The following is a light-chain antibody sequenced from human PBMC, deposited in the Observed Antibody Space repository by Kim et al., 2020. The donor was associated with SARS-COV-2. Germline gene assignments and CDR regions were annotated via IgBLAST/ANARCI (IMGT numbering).Light chain of an antibody. J-gene: IGKJ1*01. V-gene: IGKV1-5*03. CDR1: QSIDSW. CDR2: KAS. Sequence: SVGDRVTLACRASQSIDSWLAWYQQKPGKAPKLLFYKASSLESGVPSMFSGSGSGTEFTLPISSLQPDDFATYYCQQYNDYSPWTFGQGTKVDIK. CDR3: QQYNDYSPWT.